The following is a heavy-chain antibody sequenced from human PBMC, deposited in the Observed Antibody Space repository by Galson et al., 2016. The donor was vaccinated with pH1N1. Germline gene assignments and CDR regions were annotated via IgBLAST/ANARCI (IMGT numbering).Heavy chain of an antibody. J-gene: IGHJ4*02. D-gene: IGHD6-19*01. CDR3: AKDRYSSGQFFDS. Sequence: SLRLSCAASGFKFDNYAMTWVRRAPGKGLQWVSAISGSGGRTYYADSVKERFTISRDNPKKTLFLQMTSLRVEDTALYYCAKDRYSSGQFFDSWGRGILVTVSS. CDR2: ISGSGGRT. CDR1: GFKFDNYA. V-gene: IGHV3-23*01.